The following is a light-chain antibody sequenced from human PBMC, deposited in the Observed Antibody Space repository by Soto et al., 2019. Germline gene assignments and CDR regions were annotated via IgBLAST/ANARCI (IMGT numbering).Light chain of an antibody. J-gene: IGKJ3*01. CDR2: DAS. CDR3: LQRTNWLT. CDR1: QNVSTY. Sequence: EIVLTQSPATLSLSPGERATLSCRASQNVSTYLAWYQQKPGQAPRLLIYDASNRATGIPARFSGSGSGTDFTLTISSLEPEDFAVYYCLQRTNWLTFGPGTKVDIK. V-gene: IGKV3-11*01.